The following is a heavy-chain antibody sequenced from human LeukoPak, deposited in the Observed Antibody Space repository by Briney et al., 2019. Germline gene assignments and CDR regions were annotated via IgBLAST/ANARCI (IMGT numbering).Heavy chain of an antibody. D-gene: IGHD4-11*01. CDR2: INWNGGST. V-gene: IGHV3-20*04. CDR3: ARMGDYRDAFDI. J-gene: IGHJ3*02. CDR1: GFTFDDYG. Sequence: PGGSLRLSCAASGFTFDDYGMSWVRQAPGKGLEWVPGINWNGGSTGYADSAKGRFTISRDNAKNSLYLQMNRLRAEDTALYYCARMGDYRDAFDIWGQGTMVTVSS.